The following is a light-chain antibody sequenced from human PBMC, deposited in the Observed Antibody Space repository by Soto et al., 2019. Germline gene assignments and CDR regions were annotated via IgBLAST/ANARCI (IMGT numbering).Light chain of an antibody. CDR1: QSVNDNY. CDR3: QQYAASPRT. V-gene: IGKV3-20*01. Sequence: EIVLTQSPGTLSLSPRERATLSCRASQSVNDNYLAWYQHKPGQAPRLLIYGASSRAPGIPDRFSGSGSGTDFPPTISTFVPEDFAIYYFQQYAASPRTFGQGTQVEVK. J-gene: IGKJ1*01. CDR2: GAS.